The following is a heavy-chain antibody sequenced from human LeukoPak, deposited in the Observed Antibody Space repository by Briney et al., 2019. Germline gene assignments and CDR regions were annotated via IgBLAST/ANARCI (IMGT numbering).Heavy chain of an antibody. CDR2: MNPNSDNT. Sequence: ASVKVSCKASGYTFTSYDINWVRQATGQGLEWMGWMNPNSDNTGYAQKFQGRVTMTRNTSISTAYMELSSLRSEDTAVYYCARGQYSSSWYTYYYYYGMDVWGQGTTVTVSS. CDR3: ARGQYSSSWYTYYYYYGMDV. J-gene: IGHJ6*02. D-gene: IGHD6-13*01. V-gene: IGHV1-8*01. CDR1: GYTFTSYD.